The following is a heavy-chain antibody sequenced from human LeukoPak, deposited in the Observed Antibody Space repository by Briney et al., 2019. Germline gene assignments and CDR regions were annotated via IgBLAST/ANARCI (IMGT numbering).Heavy chain of an antibody. CDR3: AREREDTDMAFYLHY. V-gene: IGHV3-30*04. D-gene: IGHD5-18*01. CDR1: GFSFTTYS. CDR2: MSYDGSNK. J-gene: IGHJ4*02. Sequence: GRSLRLPCAASGFSFTTYSMHWVRQAPGKGLEWVAVMSYDGSNKYYADSVKGRFTISRDNSKNTLYLQMNSLRAEDTAVYYCAREREDTDMAFYLHYWGQGTLVTVSS.